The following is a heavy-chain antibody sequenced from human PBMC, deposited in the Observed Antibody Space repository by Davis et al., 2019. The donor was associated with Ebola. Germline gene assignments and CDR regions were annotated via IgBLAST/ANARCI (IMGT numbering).Heavy chain of an antibody. Sequence: GESLNTSCAASGFTFSSYGMHWVRQAPGKGLEWVAFIRYDGSNKYYADSVKGRFTISRDNSKKTLYLQMNSLRAEDTAVYYCAKSGLSFGVVKYHYGMDVWGKGTTVTVSS. V-gene: IGHV3-30*02. CDR1: GFTFSSYG. CDR2: IRYDGSNK. CDR3: AKSGLSFGVVKYHYGMDV. J-gene: IGHJ6*04. D-gene: IGHD3-3*01.